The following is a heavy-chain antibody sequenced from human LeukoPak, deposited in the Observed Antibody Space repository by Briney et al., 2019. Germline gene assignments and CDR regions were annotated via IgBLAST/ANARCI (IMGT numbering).Heavy chain of an antibody. J-gene: IGHJ4*02. V-gene: IGHV1-18*04. D-gene: IGHD3-10*01. CDR2: ISAYNGNT. CDR1: GYTFTGYH. CDR3: ARVPMVRGSPSYYFDY. Sequence: GASVKVSCKASGYTFTGYHMHWVRQAPGQGLEWMGWISAYNGNTNYAQKLQGRVTMTTDTSTSTAYMELRSLRSDDTAVYYCARVPMVRGSPSYYFDYWGQGTLVTVSS.